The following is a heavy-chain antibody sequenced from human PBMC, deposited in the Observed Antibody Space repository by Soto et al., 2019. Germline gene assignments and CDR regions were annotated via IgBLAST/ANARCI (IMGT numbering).Heavy chain of an antibody. J-gene: IGHJ4*02. CDR2: IHYSGST. Sequence: QVQLQESGPGLVKPSQTLSLTCTVSGGAIRSSNYYWSWIRQHPGRGLEWIGYIHYSGSTYYNPSLKSRVTMSVDTSKNQFSLKLSSVTAADTAVYYCARGGRPDIVVVVAHFDYWGQGTLVIVSS. CDR3: ARGGRPDIVVVVAHFDY. V-gene: IGHV4-31*03. D-gene: IGHD2-15*01. CDR1: GGAIRSSNYY.